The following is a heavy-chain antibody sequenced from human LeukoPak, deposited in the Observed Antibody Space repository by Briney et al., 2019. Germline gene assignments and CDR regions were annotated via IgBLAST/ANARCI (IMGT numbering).Heavy chain of an antibody. Sequence: GGSLRLSCAASGFTFDDYAMHWVRQAPGKGLEWVSGISWNSGSIVYADSVKGRFTISRDNAKNSLYLQMNSLRAEDTALYYCAKDIRVVVTSYFDYWGQGTLVTVSS. D-gene: IGHD2-21*02. CDR2: ISWNSGSI. V-gene: IGHV3-9*01. CDR1: GFTFDDYA. J-gene: IGHJ4*02. CDR3: AKDIRVVVTSYFDY.